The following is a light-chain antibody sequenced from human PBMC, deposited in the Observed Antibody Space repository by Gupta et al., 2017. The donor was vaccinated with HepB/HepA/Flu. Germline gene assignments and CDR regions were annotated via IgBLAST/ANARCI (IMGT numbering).Light chain of an antibody. Sequence: SVGDRVTITCRASQSISSWLAWYQQKPGKAPKLLIYKASSLESGVPYRFSGSGSGTDFTLTISSLQPDDFEAYYCQQYHSSSVTFGQGTKLEIK. CDR1: QSISSW. V-gene: IGKV1-5*03. CDR2: KAS. CDR3: QQYHSSSVT. J-gene: IGKJ2*01.